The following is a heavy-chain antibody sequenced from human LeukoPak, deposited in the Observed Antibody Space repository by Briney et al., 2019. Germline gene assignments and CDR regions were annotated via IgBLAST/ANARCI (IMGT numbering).Heavy chain of an antibody. Sequence: GGSLRLSCAASGFTFSSYWMHWVRQAPGKGLVWVSRINSDGSSTSYADSMKGRFTISRDNAKNTLYLQMNSLRAEDTAVYYCARCLGYCSGGSCYGDYYYGMDVWGQGTTVNVSS. CDR2: INSDGSST. J-gene: IGHJ6*02. D-gene: IGHD2-15*01. V-gene: IGHV3-74*01. CDR1: GFTFSSYW. CDR3: ARCLGYCSGGSCYGDYYYGMDV.